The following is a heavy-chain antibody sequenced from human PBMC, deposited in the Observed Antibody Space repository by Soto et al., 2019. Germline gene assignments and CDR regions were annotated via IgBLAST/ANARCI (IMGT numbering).Heavy chain of an antibody. Sequence: PGESLKISCKCSGYSFTNYLIGLVLQMPGKGLEWMWIIYPGDSATRYSPSFQGQVTISADKSISTAYLQWSSLKASDTAVYYCARQAFYDILTGSVYGMDVWGQGTTVTVSS. D-gene: IGHD3-9*01. CDR2: IYPGDSAT. CDR3: ARQAFYDILTGSVYGMDV. V-gene: IGHV5-51*01. CDR1: GYSFTNYL. J-gene: IGHJ6*02.